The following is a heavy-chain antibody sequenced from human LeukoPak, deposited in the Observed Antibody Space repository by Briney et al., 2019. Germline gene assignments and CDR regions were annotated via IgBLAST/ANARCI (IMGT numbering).Heavy chain of an antibody. Sequence: PGGSLRLSCAASGFTFSSYSMNWVRQAPGKGLEWVSYISSSSSTIYYADSVKGGFTICRDNAKNSLYLQMHSLRDEDTAVYYCARGVVAVAGLRVYYFDYWGQGTLVTVSS. J-gene: IGHJ4*02. CDR3: ARGVVAVAGLRVYYFDY. D-gene: IGHD6-19*01. CDR1: GFTFSSYS. V-gene: IGHV3-48*02. CDR2: ISSSSSTI.